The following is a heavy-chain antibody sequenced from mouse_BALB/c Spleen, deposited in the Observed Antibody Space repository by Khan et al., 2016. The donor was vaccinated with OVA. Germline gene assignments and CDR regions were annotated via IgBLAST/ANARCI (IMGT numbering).Heavy chain of an antibody. CDR3: ARGSGYDRFAY. D-gene: IGHD2-2*01. CDR1: GYTFTDYA. V-gene: IGHV1S137*01. J-gene: IGHJ3*01. Sequence: VQLQESGPELVRPGVSVKISCKGSGYTFTDYAMHWVKQSHAKSLEWIGVISTYYGNTDYNPKLKGKATMTVDKSSNTAYMELARFTSEDPAIYYCARGSGYDRFAYWGQGTLVTVSA. CDR2: ISTYYGNT.